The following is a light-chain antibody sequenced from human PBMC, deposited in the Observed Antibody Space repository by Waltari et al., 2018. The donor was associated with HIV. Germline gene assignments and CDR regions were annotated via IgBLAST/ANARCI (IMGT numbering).Light chain of an antibody. CDR3: CSYAGSSTSVV. CDR1: SSDVGSYNT. CDR2: EVS. J-gene: IGLJ2*01. V-gene: IGLV2-23*02. Sequence: QSALTQPASVSGSPGQSITISCTGTSSDVGSYNTFSRYQQHPGKAPKLMIYEVSKRPSGVSNRFSGSKSGNTASLTISGLQAEDEADYYCCSYAGSSTSVVFGGGTKLTVL.